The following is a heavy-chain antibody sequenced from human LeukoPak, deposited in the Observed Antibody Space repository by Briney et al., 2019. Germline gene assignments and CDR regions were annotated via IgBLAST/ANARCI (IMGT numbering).Heavy chain of an antibody. CDR3: ARGGDTAMVMRYFDY. D-gene: IGHD5-18*01. J-gene: IGHJ4*02. CDR1: GYTFTSYY. V-gene: IGHV1-46*01. CDR2: INPSGGST. Sequence: ASVKVSCKASGYTFTSYYMHWVRQAPGQGLEWMGIINPSGGSTSYAQKFQGRVTMTRDMSTSTVYMELSGLRSEDTAVYYCARGGDTAMVMRYFDYWGQGTLVTVSS.